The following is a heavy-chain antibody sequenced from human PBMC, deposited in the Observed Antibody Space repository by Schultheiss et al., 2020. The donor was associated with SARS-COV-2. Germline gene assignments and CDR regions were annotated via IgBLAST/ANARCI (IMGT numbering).Heavy chain of an antibody. CDR1: GFTFSSYA. V-gene: IGHV3-23*01. D-gene: IGHD6-19*01. CDR2: ITGSGGRT. Sequence: GESLKISCAASGFTFSSYAMSWVRQAPGRGLEWVSAITGSGGRTYYADSVKGRFTISRDNAKNSLYLQMNSLRAEDTAVYYCARAPIHNWYSSGWYDYWGQGTLVTVSS. CDR3: ARAPIHNWYSSGWYDY. J-gene: IGHJ4*02.